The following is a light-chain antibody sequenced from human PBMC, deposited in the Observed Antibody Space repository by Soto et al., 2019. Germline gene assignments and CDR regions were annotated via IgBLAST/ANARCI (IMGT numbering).Light chain of an antibody. CDR2: GAS. CDR3: QKYGRSPRT. J-gene: IGKJ1*01. Sequence: EIVMTQSPATLSVSPGERATLSCRASQSIRSTLAWYQQKPGQAPRLLIYGASTRATGIPDRFSGSGSGKDFTLTISRLGPEDFAVYYCQKYGRSPRTFAQGTKVDI. V-gene: IGKV3-20*01. CDR1: QSIRST.